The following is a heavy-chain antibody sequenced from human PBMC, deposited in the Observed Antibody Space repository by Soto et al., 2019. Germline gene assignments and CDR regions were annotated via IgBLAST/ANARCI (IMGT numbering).Heavy chain of an antibody. CDR3: AGMPYTSGLRFDP. V-gene: IGHV4-30-2*01. J-gene: IGHJ5*02. CDR2: IYQSGVT. D-gene: IGHD6-19*01. Sequence: SETLSLTCNMSGDSYSISTYSWSWIRQPPGKALRWIGFIYQSGVTSYNPSLASRVSISLDRSNNQCSLKLKSVTAADTAVYFCAGMPYTSGLRFDPWGPGTLVTVSS. CDR1: GDSYSISTYS.